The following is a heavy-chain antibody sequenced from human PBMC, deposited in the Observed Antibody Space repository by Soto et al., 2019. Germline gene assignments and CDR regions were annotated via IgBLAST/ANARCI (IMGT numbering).Heavy chain of an antibody. J-gene: IGHJ4*02. CDR3: ANPGNAMTTVTD. D-gene: IGHD4-4*01. CDR2: ISYDGSNK. V-gene: IGHV3-30*18. Sequence: GGSLRLSCAASGFTFSSYGMHWVRQAPGKGLEWVAVISYDGSNKYYADSVKGRFTISRDNSKNTLYLQMNSLRAEDTAVYYCANPGNAMTTVTDWGQGTLVTVSS. CDR1: GFTFSSYG.